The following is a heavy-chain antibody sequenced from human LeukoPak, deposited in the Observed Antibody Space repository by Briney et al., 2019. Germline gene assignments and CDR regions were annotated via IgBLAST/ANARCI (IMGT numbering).Heavy chain of an antibody. CDR1: GFTFSSYW. J-gene: IGHJ4*02. CDR3: ARGLGELSFFLLVY. V-gene: IGHV3-7*04. Sequence: AGGSLRLSCAASGFTFSSYWMSWVRQAPGKGLEWVANIKQDGSEKYYVDSVKGRFTISRDNAKNSLYLQMNSLRAEDTAVYYCARGLGELSFFLLVYWGQGTLVTVSS. D-gene: IGHD3-16*02. CDR2: IKQDGSEK.